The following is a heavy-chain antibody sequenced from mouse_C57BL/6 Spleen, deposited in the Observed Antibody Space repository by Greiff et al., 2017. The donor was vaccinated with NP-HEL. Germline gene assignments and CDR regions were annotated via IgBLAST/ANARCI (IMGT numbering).Heavy chain of an antibody. CDR1: GYSITSGYY. J-gene: IGHJ2*01. V-gene: IGHV3-6*01. Sequence: VQLKESGPGLVKPSQSLSLTCSVTGYSITSGYYWNWIRQFPGNKLEWMGYISYDGSNNYNPSLKNRISITRDTSKNQFFLKLNSVTTEDTATYYCARGGYYGSDFDYWGQGTTLTVSS. CDR2: ISYDGSN. D-gene: IGHD1-1*01. CDR3: ARGGYYGSDFDY.